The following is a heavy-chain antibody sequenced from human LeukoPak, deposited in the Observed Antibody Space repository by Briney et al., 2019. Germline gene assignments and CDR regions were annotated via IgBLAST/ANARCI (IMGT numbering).Heavy chain of an antibody. CDR3: ARDSRVSGDY. D-gene: IGHD2-2*01. CDR1: GYTFTGYS. CDR2: IDPNSGGT. V-gene: IGHV1-2*06. J-gene: IGHJ4*02. Sequence: ASVKVSCKTSGYTFTGYSIHWVLQAPGQGLEWLGRIDPNSGGTSYAHNFQGRVTMTRDTSISTAYMDLSSLTSDDTAVYYCARDSRVSGDYWGQGTLVTVSS.